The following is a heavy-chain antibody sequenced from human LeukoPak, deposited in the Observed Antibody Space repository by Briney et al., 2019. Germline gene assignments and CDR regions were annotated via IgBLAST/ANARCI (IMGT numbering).Heavy chain of an antibody. CDR1: GFTFSSYV. V-gene: IGHV3-23*01. D-gene: IGHD3-22*01. CDR3: AKGYYDSSSSLDY. Sequence: GGSLRLSCAASGFTFSSYVMTWVRQAPGKGLECVSGISGSGDTTHYADSVKGRFSISRDNSKNTLYLQMNSLRAEDTAVYYCAKGYYDSSSSLDYWGQGTLVTVSS. CDR2: ISGSGDTT. J-gene: IGHJ4*02.